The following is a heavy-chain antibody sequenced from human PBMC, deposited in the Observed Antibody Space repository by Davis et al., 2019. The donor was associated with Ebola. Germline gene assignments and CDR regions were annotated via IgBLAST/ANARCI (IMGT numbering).Heavy chain of an antibody. V-gene: IGHV3-23*01. Sequence: GESLKISCAASGFTFSSYAMSWVRQAPGKGLEWVSAISGSGGSTYYADSVKGRFTISRDNAKNSLYLQMNSLRDEDTAVYYCARETGVGYWGQGTLVTVSS. CDR3: ARETGVGY. J-gene: IGHJ4*02. CDR2: ISGSGGST. CDR1: GFTFSSYA. D-gene: IGHD1-26*01.